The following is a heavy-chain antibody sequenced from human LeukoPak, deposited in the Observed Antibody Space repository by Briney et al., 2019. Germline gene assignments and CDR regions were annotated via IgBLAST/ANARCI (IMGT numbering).Heavy chain of an antibody. CDR2: IYHSGST. J-gene: IGHJ4*02. D-gene: IGHD3-22*01. CDR1: GYSISSGCY. V-gene: IGHV4-38-2*02. Sequence: PSETLSLTCAVSGYSISSGCYWGWIRQPPGKGLGWIGSIYHSGSTYYKPSLKSRVTISVDTSKNQLSLKLSSVTAADTAVYYCARDYYDRSGYGDYWGQGTLVTVSS. CDR3: ARDYYDRSGYGDY.